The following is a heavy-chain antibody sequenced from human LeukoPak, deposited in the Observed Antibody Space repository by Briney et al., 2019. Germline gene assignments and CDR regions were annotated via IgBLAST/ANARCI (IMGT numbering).Heavy chain of an antibody. CDR2: IYYNGNS. CDR1: RGSIGTYH. V-gene: IGHV4-59*08. Sequence: SETLSLTCTISRGSIGTYHWSWVRQPPGKGLEYIGYIYYNGNSNSDPSLKSRVTMSIDTSDNHFSLKLSSVTAADTAVYYCARLNYYDSSSYYFDFWGQGTLVSVSS. D-gene: IGHD3-22*01. J-gene: IGHJ4*02. CDR3: ARLNYYDSSSYYFDF.